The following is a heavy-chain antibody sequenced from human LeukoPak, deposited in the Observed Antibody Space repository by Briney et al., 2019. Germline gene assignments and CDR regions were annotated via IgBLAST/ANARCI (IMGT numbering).Heavy chain of an antibody. CDR3: ARLFVSAAVRGVIENLDY. CDR1: GGSISSGDYY. J-gene: IGHJ4*02. CDR2: IYYSGST. V-gene: IGHV4-30-4*01. D-gene: IGHD3-10*01. Sequence: SETLSLTCTVSGGSISSGDYYWSWIRQPPGKGLEWIEYIYYSGSTYYNPSLKSRVTISVDTSKNQFSLKLSSVTAADTAVYYCARLFVSAAVRGVIENLDYWGQGTLVTVSS.